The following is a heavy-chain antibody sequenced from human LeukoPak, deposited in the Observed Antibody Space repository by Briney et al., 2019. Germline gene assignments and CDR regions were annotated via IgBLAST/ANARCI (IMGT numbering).Heavy chain of an antibody. V-gene: IGHV3-30*04. CDR2: ISYDGSNK. Sequence: PGRSLTLSCSASGFTFSSYTMQWVRQPPARGRDWVALISYDGSNKYYADSVKGRFTISSDNSKNTLYLQMHSLRAEDTAVYYCAREEYCSGGSCYSDAFDYWGQGALVTVSS. D-gene: IGHD2-15*01. J-gene: IGHJ4*02. CDR1: GFTFSSYT. CDR3: AREEYCSGGSCYSDAFDY.